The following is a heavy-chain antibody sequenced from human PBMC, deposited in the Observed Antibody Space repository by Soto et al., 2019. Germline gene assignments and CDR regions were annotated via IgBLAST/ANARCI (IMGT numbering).Heavy chain of an antibody. J-gene: IGHJ6*02. Sequence: QVQLVQSGAEVKKPGSSVKVSCKASGGTFSSYAISWVRQAPGQGLEWMGGIIPIFGTADYAQTFQGRVTITANESTTTAYMALSSLRSGATAVYYCASHTGSSPEGRYYYGMDVWGQGTTVTVSS. CDR3: ASHTGSSPEGRYYYGMDV. CDR2: IIPIFGTA. V-gene: IGHV1-69*12. CDR1: GGTFSSYA. D-gene: IGHD1-26*01.